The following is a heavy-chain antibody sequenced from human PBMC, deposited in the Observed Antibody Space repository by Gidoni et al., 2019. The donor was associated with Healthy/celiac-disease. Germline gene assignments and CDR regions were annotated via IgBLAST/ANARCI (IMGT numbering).Heavy chain of an antibody. CDR1: GGSISSGDYY. CDR3: ARGYDSSGYYPFDY. Sequence: QVQLQESGPGLVKPSQTLSLTCTVSGGSISSGDYYWRWIRQPPGKGLEWIGYIYYSGSTYYNPSLKNRVTISVDTSKNQFSLKLSSVTAADTAVYYCARGYDSSGYYPFDYWGQGTLVTVSS. CDR2: IYYSGST. D-gene: IGHD3-22*01. V-gene: IGHV4-30-4*01. J-gene: IGHJ4*02.